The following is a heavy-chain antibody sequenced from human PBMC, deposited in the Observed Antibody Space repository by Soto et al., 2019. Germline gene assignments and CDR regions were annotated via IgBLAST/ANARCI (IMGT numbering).Heavy chain of an antibody. Sequence: GGSLRLSCAASGFTFSSYSMNWVRQAPGKGLEWVSSISSSSSYIYYADSVMGRFTISRDNAKNSLYLQMNSLRAEDTAVYYCARENYCSSTSCYTGIPYYYGMDVWGQGTTVTVSS. CDR3: ARENYCSSTSCYTGIPYYYGMDV. J-gene: IGHJ6*02. V-gene: IGHV3-21*01. CDR2: ISSSSSYI. CDR1: GFTFSSYS. D-gene: IGHD2-2*02.